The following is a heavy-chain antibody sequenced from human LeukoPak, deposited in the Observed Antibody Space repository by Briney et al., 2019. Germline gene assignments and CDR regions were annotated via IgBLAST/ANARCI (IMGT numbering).Heavy chain of an antibody. V-gene: IGHV3-23*01. CDR3: ARDMTVP. J-gene: IGHJ5*02. CDR1: GFTFSSYG. CDR2: ISGGGGRT. Sequence: PGGSLRLSCAASGFTFSSYGMHWVRQAPGKGLEWVSAISGGGGRTYYADSVKGRFTISRDNSKNTLYLQLNSLRAEDSAVYHCARDMTVPWGQGTRVTVSS. D-gene: IGHD4-17*01.